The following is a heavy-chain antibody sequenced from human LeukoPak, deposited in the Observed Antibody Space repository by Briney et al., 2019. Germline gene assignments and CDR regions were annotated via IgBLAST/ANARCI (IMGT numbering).Heavy chain of an antibody. V-gene: IGHV1-18*01. Sequence: ASVKVSCKASGYTFTSYGISWVRQAPGQGLEWMGWISAYNGNTNYAQKLQGRVTMTRDTSISTAYMELSRLRSDDTAVYYCARGVYQLYAFDIWGQGTMVTVSS. D-gene: IGHD2-2*01. CDR3: ARGVYQLYAFDI. J-gene: IGHJ3*02. CDR2: ISAYNGNT. CDR1: GYTFTSYG.